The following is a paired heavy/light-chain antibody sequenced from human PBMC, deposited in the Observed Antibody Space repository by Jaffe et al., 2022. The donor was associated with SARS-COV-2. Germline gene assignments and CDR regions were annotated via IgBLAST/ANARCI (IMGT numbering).Light chain of an antibody. CDR1: SSDIGAGYG. J-gene: IGLJ2*01. V-gene: IGLV1-40*01. CDR2: DDT. Sequence: QSVLTQPPSVSGAPGQRVTISCTGRSSDIGAGYGVHWYRQLPGTAPKLLIYDDTYRPSGVPDRFSGSKSGTSASLAITGLQVEDEADYYCQSYDSSLSVVFGGGTKLTVL. CDR3: QSYDSSLSVV.
Heavy chain of an antibody. J-gene: IGHJ4*02. CDR1: DESVSSGHHY. D-gene: IGHD1-1*01. Sequence: QVQLKESGPGLVRPSETLLLTCTVSDESVSSGHHYWSWIRQPPGKGLEWIGYVYYFGSTNYNPSLKSRVTISRDTSKNQFSLKMNSVTAADTAVYYCARGFGNGWNGNQAIEYWGQGTLVIVSS. V-gene: IGHV4-61*01. CDR2: VYYFGST. CDR3: ARGFGNGWNGNQAIEY.